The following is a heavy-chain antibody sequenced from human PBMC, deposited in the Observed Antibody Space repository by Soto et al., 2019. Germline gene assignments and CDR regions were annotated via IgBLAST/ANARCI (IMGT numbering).Heavy chain of an antibody. D-gene: IGHD3-22*01. V-gene: IGHV3-33*01. CDR2: IWYDGSKK. J-gene: IGHJ5*02. Sequence: GGSLRLSCAASGFTFSSSGMHWVRQAPGKGLEWVAIIWYDGSKKYYADSVKGRFTISRDNAKNSLYLQMNSLRAEDTAVYYCARDTYYYDSSGYYNNWFDPWGQGTLVTVSS. CDR1: GFTFSSSG. CDR3: ARDTYYYDSSGYYNNWFDP.